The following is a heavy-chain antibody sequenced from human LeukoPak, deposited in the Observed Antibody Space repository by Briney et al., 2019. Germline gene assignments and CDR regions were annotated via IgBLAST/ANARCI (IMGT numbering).Heavy chain of an antibody. CDR2: MNPNSGNT. D-gene: IGHD3-22*01. Sequence: ASVKVSCKASGYTFTSYDINWVRQATGQGLEWMGWMNPNSGNTGYAQKFQGRVTITRNTSISTAYMELSSLRSEDTAVYYCARARAMIRGDAFDIRGQGTMVTVSS. CDR3: ARARAMIRGDAFDI. V-gene: IGHV1-8*03. J-gene: IGHJ3*02. CDR1: GYTFTSYD.